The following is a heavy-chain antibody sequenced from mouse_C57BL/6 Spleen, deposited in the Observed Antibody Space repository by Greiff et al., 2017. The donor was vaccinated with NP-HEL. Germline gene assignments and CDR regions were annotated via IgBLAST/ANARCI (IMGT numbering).Heavy chain of an antibody. Sequence: VQLQQAGAELVRPGSSVKLSCKAAGYTFTRYWMDWVKQRPGQGLEWIGNIYPSDSETHYNQKFKDKATLTVDKSTSTAYMQLSSLTSEDSAVYYCARRYDYEREMDYWGQGTSVTVSS. V-gene: IGHV1-61*01. J-gene: IGHJ4*01. CDR1: GYTFTRYW. D-gene: IGHD2-4*01. CDR3: ARRYDYEREMDY. CDR2: IYPSDSET.